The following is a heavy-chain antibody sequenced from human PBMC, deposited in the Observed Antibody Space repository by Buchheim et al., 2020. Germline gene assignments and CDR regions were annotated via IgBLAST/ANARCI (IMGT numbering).Heavy chain of an antibody. Sequence: QVQLVESGGGLVKPGESLKLSCAASGFTFSDYYIYWIRQAPGKGLECISYISSSGNTRYYADSVKGRFSISRDNARSSVYLQMSSLRAEDTAVYYCTRRYSSSTLYDFYMDVWGKGTT. CDR1: GFTFSDYY. CDR3: TRRYSSSTLYDFYMDV. CDR2: ISSSGNTR. V-gene: IGHV3-11*01. J-gene: IGHJ6*03. D-gene: IGHD5-12*01.